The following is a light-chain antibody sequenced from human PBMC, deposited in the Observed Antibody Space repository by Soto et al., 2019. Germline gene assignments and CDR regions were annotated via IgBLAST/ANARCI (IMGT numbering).Light chain of an antibody. V-gene: IGKV4-1*01. Sequence: DIVMTQSPDSLAVSLGERATINCRSSQTIFYSSNRKDYLAWYQQKPGQPPRVLIYWASTRESGVTDRFSGSGSGSDFTLTISNLQAEDVAVYYCQQYATSPWTFGQGTKVESK. CDR1: QTIFYSSNRKDY. CDR3: QQYATSPWT. J-gene: IGKJ1*01. CDR2: WAS.